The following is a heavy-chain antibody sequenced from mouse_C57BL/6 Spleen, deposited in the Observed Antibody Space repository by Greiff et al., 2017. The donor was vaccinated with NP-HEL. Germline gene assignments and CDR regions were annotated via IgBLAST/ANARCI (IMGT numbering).Heavy chain of an antibody. CDR3: ARGADWYAMDY. V-gene: IGHV1-80*01. J-gene: IGHJ4*01. CDR1: GYAFSSYW. Sequence: VQLQQSGAELVKPGASVKISCKASGYAFSSYWMNWVKQRPGKGLEWIGQIYPGDGDTNYNGKFKGKATLTADKSSSTAYMQLSSLTSADSAVFFCARGADWYAMDYWGQGTSVTVSS. CDR2: IYPGDGDT.